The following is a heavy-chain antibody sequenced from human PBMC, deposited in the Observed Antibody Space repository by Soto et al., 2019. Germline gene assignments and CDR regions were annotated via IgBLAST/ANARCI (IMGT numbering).Heavy chain of an antibody. CDR3: EREGNLGRWLQPLDF. CDR2: IIPILGIA. CDR1: GGTFSSYT. V-gene: IGHV1-69*04. J-gene: IGHJ4*02. Sequence: SVKVSCKASGGTFSSYTISWVRQAPGQGLEWMGRIIPILGIANYAQKFQGRVTITADKSKNQFSLRLISVTAADTAKYFCEREGNLGRWLQPLDFWGQGTLVTVSS. D-gene: IGHD5-12*01.